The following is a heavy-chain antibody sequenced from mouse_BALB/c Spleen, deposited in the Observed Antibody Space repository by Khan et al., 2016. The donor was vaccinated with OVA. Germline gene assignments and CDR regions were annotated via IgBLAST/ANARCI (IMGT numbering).Heavy chain of an antibody. CDR3: ATASRWFPY. CDR2: MYYSGSN. Sequence: VQLKESGPDLVKPSQSLSLTCTVTDYSITSGYSWHWIRQFPGNILEWMGYMYYSGSNNNNPSLKSRISINRDTSKHQFFLQLNSVTTEDTATXYCATASRWFPYWALVTLVTVSA. CDR1: DYSITSGYS. V-gene: IGHV3-1*02. J-gene: IGHJ3*01. D-gene: IGHD6-2*01.